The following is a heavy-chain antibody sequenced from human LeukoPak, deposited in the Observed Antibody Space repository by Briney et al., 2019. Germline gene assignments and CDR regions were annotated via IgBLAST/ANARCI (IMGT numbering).Heavy chain of an antibody. D-gene: IGHD5-18*01. V-gene: IGHV3-21*01. CDR2: IRSSSSYI. CDR3: ARDLKRDVDTAMVSGDY. Sequence: RGSLRLSCAASGFTFSSYSMNWVRQAPGKGLEWGSSIRSSSSYIYYADSVKGRFTISRDNAKNSLYLQMNSLRAEDTAVYYCARDLKRDVDTAMVSGDYWGQGTLVTVSS. CDR1: GFTFSSYS. J-gene: IGHJ4*02.